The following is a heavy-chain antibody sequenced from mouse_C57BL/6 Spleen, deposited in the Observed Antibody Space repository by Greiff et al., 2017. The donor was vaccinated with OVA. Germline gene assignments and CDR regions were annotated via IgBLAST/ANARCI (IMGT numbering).Heavy chain of an antibody. V-gene: IGHV1-80*01. D-gene: IGHD2-1*01. CDR3: TRKFYYGNYSYAMDY. CDR1: GYAFSSYW. CDR2: IYPGDGDT. Sequence: QVQLQQSGAELVKPGASVKISCKASGYAFSSYWMNWVKQRPGKGLEWIGQIYPGDGDTNYNGKFKGKAKLTAVTSASTAYMELSSLTNEDSAVYYCTRKFYYGNYSYAMDYWGQGTSVTVSS. J-gene: IGHJ4*01.